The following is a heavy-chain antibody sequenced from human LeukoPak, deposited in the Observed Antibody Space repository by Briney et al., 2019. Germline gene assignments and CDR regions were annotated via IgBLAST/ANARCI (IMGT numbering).Heavy chain of an antibody. CDR3: AKGHHGSSWSRTDY. CDR2: ISASGHAT. CDR1: GFTFSSYA. V-gene: IGHV3-23*01. D-gene: IGHD6-13*01. Sequence: GGSLRLSCAASGFTFSSYAMSWVRQAPGKGLEAPGKGLEWVSTISASGHATYYPDSVKGRFTISRDNSKNTLYLQMNSLRAEDTAVYYCAKGHHGSSWSRTDYWGQGTLVTVSS. J-gene: IGHJ4*02.